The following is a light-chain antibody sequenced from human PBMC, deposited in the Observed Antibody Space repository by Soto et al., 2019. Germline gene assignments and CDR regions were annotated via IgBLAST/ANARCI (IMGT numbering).Light chain of an antibody. Sequence: DIQMTQSPSTLSASVGDRVTITCRASQSISSWLAWYQQKPGKAPKLLIYDASSLESGVPSRFSGSGSGTEFTLPISGLQPDDFATYHGHQYNSYSPGTFGQGPKVDIK. CDR1: QSISSW. CDR2: DAS. V-gene: IGKV1-5*01. CDR3: HQYNSYSPGT. J-gene: IGKJ1*01.